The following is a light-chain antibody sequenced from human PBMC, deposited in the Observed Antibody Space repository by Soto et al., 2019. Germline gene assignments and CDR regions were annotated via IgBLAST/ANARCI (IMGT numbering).Light chain of an antibody. V-gene: IGKV3-11*01. CDR3: QQRSNWPVT. Sequence: DIVLTPSPGTLSLSPGERATLACRASQSVSSYLAWYQQKPGQAPRLLIYDASNRATGIPARFSGSGSGTDFTLTISSLEPEDFAVYYCQQRSNWPVTFGPGTKVDIK. J-gene: IGKJ3*01. CDR2: DAS. CDR1: QSVSSY.